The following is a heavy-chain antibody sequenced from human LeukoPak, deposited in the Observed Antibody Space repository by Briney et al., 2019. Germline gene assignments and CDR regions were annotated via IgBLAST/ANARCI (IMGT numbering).Heavy chain of an antibody. CDR3: ARVAAAGFDY. CDR2: IDQDGSEK. V-gene: IGHV3-7*01. CDR1: GFTFSNYW. D-gene: IGHD6-13*01. Sequence: RGSLRLSCSASGFTFSNYWMSWVRQAPGKGLEWVANIDQDGSEKYYVDSVKGRFTISRDDAKNSLYLQMNSLRAEDTAVYYCARVAAAGFDYWGQGTLVTVSS. J-gene: IGHJ4*02.